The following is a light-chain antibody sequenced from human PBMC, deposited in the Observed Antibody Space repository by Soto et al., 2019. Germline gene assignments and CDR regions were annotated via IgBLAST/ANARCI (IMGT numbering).Light chain of an antibody. CDR1: QSVSNY. CDR3: HQRSNWPWT. Sequence: EIVLTQSPATLSLSPGERATLSCRAGQSVSNYLAWYQQKPGQTPRLLLYDASNSATGIPARFSGGGSGTDFTLTVSSLEPEDFAVYYCHQRSNWPWTFGQGTKVEIK. V-gene: IGKV3-11*01. J-gene: IGKJ1*01. CDR2: DAS.